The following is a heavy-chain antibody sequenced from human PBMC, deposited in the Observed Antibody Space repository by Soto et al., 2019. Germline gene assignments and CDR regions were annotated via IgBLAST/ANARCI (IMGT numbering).Heavy chain of an antibody. CDR1: GGTFSSYA. J-gene: IGHJ6*02. V-gene: IGHV1-69*13. CDR3: ARDHRPDYYGSGSYGYGMDV. D-gene: IGHD3-10*01. CDR2: IIPIFGTA. Sequence: SVKVSCKASGGTFSSYAISWVRQAPGQGLEWMGGIIPIFGTANYAPKFQGRVTITADESTSTAYMELSSLRSEDTAVYYCARDHRPDYYGSGSYGYGMDVWGQGTTVTVSS.